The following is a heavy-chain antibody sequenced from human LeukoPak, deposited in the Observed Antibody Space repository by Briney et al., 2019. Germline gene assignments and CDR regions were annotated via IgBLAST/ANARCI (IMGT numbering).Heavy chain of an antibody. J-gene: IGHJ6*02. CDR2: INPSGGST. V-gene: IGHV1-46*01. Sequence: ASVKVSCKASGYTFTSYYMHWVRQAPGQGLEWMGIINPSGGSTSYAQKFQGRVTMTRDTSTSTVYMELSSLRSEDTAVYYCAGEPSSSPNYYYYYGMDVWGQGTTVTVSS. CDR1: GYTFTSYY. CDR3: AGEPSSSPNYYYYYGMDV. D-gene: IGHD6-13*01.